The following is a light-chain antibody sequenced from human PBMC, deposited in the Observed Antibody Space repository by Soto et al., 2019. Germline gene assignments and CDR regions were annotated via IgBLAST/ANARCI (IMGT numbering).Light chain of an antibody. J-gene: IGKJ1*01. CDR3: QHYNSYSEA. CDR1: QGISSW. CDR2: KAS. V-gene: IGKV1-5*03. Sequence: DIQLTQSPSFLSASVVDRITSPCRASQGISSWLAWYQQKPGKAPKLLIYKASTLKSGVPSRFSGSGSGTEFTLTISSLQPDDFATYYCQHYNSYSEAFGQGTKVDI.